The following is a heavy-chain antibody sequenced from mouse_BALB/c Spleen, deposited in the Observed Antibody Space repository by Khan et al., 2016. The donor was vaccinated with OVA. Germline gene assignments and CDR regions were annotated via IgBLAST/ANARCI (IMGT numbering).Heavy chain of an antibody. CDR3: ARGGYGAFGY. J-gene: IGHJ3*01. D-gene: IGHD2-14*01. CDR2: ISDGGSYI. V-gene: IGHV5-4*02. Sequence: EVELVESGGGLVKPGGSLKLSCAASGFTFSDYYMYWVRQSPEKRLEWVATISDGGSYIYYPDSVKGRFTISRDKAKNNLYLQMSSLQSEDTAMYYCARGGYGAFGYWGQGTLVTVSA. CDR1: GFTFSDYY.